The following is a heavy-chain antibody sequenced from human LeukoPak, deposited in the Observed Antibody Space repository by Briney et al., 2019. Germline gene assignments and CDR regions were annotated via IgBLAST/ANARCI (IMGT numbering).Heavy chain of an antibody. V-gene: IGHV3-21*01. Sequence: GGSLRVSCAASGFTFSNYTMNWVRQAPGKGLEWVSSISSASRYIYYADSVKGRFTISRDNAQNSLYLQMNSLRAEDTSVYYCARIQGYSYAMDVWGQGTTVTVSS. J-gene: IGHJ6*02. CDR1: GFTFSNYT. CDR2: ISSASRYI. CDR3: ARIQGYSYAMDV.